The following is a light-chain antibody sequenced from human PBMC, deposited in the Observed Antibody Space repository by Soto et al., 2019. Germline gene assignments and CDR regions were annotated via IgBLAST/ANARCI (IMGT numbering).Light chain of an antibody. Sequence: EIVLTQSPATLYLSPGERATLSCRASQSVSSSLAWYQQKPGQAPRLLIYGASNGAAGIPARFSVTGSGTDFTLTISRLETDDFAVYDCQQRYNWTLTFGGGTKVDIK. CDR3: QQRYNWTLT. V-gene: IGKV3-11*01. CDR1: QSVSSS. CDR2: GAS. J-gene: IGKJ4*01.